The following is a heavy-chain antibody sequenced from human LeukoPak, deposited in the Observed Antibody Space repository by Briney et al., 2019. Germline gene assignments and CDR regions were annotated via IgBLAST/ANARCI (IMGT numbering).Heavy chain of an antibody. CDR3: ARAPSAMVRGVMVSYYFDY. J-gene: IGHJ4*02. Sequence: SQTLSLTCTVSGGSISSGDYYWSWIRQPPGKGLEWIGYIYYSGSTYYNPSLKSRVTISVDTSKNQFSLKLSSVTAADTAVYYCARAPSAMVRGVMVSYYFDYWGQGTLVTVSS. CDR1: GGSISSGDYY. V-gene: IGHV4-30-4*01. CDR2: IYYSGST. D-gene: IGHD3-10*01.